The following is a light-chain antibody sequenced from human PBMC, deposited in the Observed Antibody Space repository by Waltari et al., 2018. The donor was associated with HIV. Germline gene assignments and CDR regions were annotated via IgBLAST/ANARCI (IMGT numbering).Light chain of an antibody. CDR3: QQSFNTPST. CDR2: GAS. CDR1: QNIGNY. Sequence: DIQMTQSPSSLSASVGDRVIIICRASQNIGNYLNWYRQKPGKAPNLLIYGASSLQSGVPSRFSGVGSGTTFILTISSLQPEDFATYFCQQSFNTPSTFGQGPSWRSN. J-gene: IGKJ2*01. V-gene: IGKV1-39*01.